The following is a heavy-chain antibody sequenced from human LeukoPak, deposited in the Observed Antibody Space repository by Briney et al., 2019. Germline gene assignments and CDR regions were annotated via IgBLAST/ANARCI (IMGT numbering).Heavy chain of an antibody. D-gene: IGHD3-22*01. J-gene: IGHJ4*02. CDR3: ARVPSPSYDSSGYLDY. V-gene: IGHV1-46*01. CDR2: INPSGGST. CDR1: GYTFTGYY. Sequence: ASVKVSCKASGYTFTGYYMPWVRQAPGQGLEWMGIINPSGGSTSYAQKFQGRVTMTRDTSTSTVYMELSSLRSEDTAVYYCARVPSPSYDSSGYLDYWGQGTLVTVSS.